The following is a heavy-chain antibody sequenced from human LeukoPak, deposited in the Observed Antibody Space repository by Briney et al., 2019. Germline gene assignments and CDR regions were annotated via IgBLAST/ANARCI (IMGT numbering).Heavy chain of an antibody. Sequence: GGSLRLSCAASGFTVSSNYMSWVRQAPGKGLEWVSVIYSGGSTYYADSVKGRFTISRDNSKNTLYLQMNSLRAEDTAVYYCASPRYSGSYYGFGYWGQGTLVTVSS. CDR3: ASPRYSGSYYGFGY. CDR2: IYSGGST. D-gene: IGHD1-26*01. J-gene: IGHJ4*02. V-gene: IGHV3-53*01. CDR1: GFTVSSNY.